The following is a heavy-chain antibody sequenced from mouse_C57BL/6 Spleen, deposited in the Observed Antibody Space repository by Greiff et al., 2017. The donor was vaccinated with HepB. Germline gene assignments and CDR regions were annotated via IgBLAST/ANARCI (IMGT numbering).Heavy chain of an antibody. J-gene: IGHJ2*01. D-gene: IGHD2-2*01. CDR3: ARDRLPLYFDY. V-gene: IGHV5-4*01. Sequence: EVKLMESGGGLVKPGGSLKLSCAASGFTFSSYAMSWVRQTPEKRLEWVATISDGGSYTYYPDNVKGRFTISRDNAKNNLYLQMSHLKSEDTAMYYCARDRLPLYFDYWGQGTTLTVSS. CDR1: GFTFSSYA. CDR2: ISDGGSYT.